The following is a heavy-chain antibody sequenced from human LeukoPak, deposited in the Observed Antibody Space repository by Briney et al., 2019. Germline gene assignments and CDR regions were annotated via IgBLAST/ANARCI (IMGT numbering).Heavy chain of an antibody. V-gene: IGHV4-59*08. CDR3: ARRNVLTEGEAFDV. CDR1: GGSISNYY. D-gene: IGHD3-16*01. CDR2: VYNSGNT. Sequence: PSETLSLTCAVSGGSISNYYWTWIRQPPGTGLEWIGYVYNSGNTNYNPSLRSRVTISIDASKNQFSLKLNSVTAADTAVYYCARRNVLTEGEAFDVWGQGTLVTVSS. J-gene: IGHJ3*01.